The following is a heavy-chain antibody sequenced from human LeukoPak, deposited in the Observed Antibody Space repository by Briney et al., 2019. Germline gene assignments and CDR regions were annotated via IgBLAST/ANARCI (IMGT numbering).Heavy chain of an antibody. CDR3: ASEPDYYDSSGTTLN. D-gene: IGHD3-22*01. CDR2: INPNSGGT. J-gene: IGHJ4*02. CDR1: GYTFTGYY. Sequence: ASVKVSCKASGYTFTGYYMHWVRQAPGQGLEWMGWINPNSGGTNYAQKFHGRVTMTRDTPISTAYMELSRLRSDDTAVYYSASEPDYYDSSGTTLNWGQATLVTVS. V-gene: IGHV1-2*02.